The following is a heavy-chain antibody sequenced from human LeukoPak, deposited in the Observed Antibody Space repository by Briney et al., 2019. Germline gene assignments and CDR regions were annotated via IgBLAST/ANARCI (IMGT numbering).Heavy chain of an antibody. Sequence: PSETLSLTCTVSGGSLSHYYWSWIREPPGMGLEWIGYIYSSGSTHYSPSLQSRVIISLDTSKNQISLELTSVSAADTAVYYCARGSIYFDNWGQGTLVTVSS. CDR2: IYSSGST. CDR1: GGSLSHYY. J-gene: IGHJ4*02. CDR3: ARGSIYFDN. D-gene: IGHD3-3*01. V-gene: IGHV4-59*01.